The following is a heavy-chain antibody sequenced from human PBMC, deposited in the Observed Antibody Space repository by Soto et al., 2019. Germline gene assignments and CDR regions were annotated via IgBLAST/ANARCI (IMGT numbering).Heavy chain of an antibody. Sequence: QVQLVQSGAEVKKPGSSVKVSCKASGGTFSSYAISWVRQAPGQGLEWMGGIIPILGTANYAQKFQGRVTSTEDESTSTAEMELSRLRSEDTAVYYCARAEKQWDWSQDSNYYYYYGMDVWGQGTTVTVSS. CDR1: GGTFSSYA. D-gene: IGHD6-19*01. J-gene: IGHJ6*02. CDR2: IIPILGTA. V-gene: IGHV1-69*01. CDR3: ARAEKQWDWSQDSNYYYYYGMDV.